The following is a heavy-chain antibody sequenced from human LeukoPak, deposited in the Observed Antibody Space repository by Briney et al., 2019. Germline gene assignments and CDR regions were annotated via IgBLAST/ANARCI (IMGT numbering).Heavy chain of an antibody. V-gene: IGHV3-33*01. J-gene: IGHJ4*02. CDR1: GFTFSSYG. CDR3: AREGPRGNSQFDY. D-gene: IGHD4-23*01. Sequence: PGGSLRLSCVASGFTFSSYGMHWVCQVPGKGLEWVALIWYDGSNKYYSDSVKGRFTISRDNSKNTLYLQMNGLRAEDTAVYYCAREGPRGNSQFDYWGQGTLVTVSS. CDR2: IWYDGSNK.